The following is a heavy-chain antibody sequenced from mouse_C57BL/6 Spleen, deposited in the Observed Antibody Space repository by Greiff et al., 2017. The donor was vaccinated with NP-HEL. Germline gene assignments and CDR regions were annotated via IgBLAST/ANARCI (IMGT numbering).Heavy chain of an antibody. D-gene: IGHD2-3*01. J-gene: IGHJ4*01. V-gene: IGHV1-42*01. CDR2: INPSTGGT. CDR3: ARTDDGYYAMDY. CDR1: GYSFTGYY. Sequence: EVQLQQSGPELVKPGASVKISCKASGYSFTGYYMNWVKQSPEKSLEWIGEINPSTGGTTYNQKFKAKATLTVDKSSSTAYMQLKSLTSEDSAVYYCARTDDGYYAMDYWGQGTSVTVSS.